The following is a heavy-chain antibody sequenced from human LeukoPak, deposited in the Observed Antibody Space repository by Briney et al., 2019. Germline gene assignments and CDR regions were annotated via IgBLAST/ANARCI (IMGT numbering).Heavy chain of an antibody. CDR1: GFTFSSYW. D-gene: IGHD6-13*01. V-gene: IGHV3-74*01. J-gene: IGHJ4*02. Sequence: GGSLRLSCAASGFTFSSYWMHWVRQAPGKGLVWVSRINSDGSSTSYADSVKGRFTISRDNAKNTLYLQMNSLRAEDTAVYYCAKDPDSSSWPDYTTFDYWGQGTLVTVSS. CDR2: INSDGSST. CDR3: AKDPDSSSWPDYTTFDY.